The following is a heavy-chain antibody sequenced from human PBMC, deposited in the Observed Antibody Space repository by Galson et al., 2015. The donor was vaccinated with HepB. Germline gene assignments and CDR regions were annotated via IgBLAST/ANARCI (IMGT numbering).Heavy chain of an antibody. CDR1: GYTFTSYG. CDR3: ARWRDCGSTPCPLGYSYYYGMDV. Sequence: SVKVSCKASGYTFTSYGISWVRQAPGQGPEWMGWISCYSGNTNYAQKLQGRVTMTTDTSTTTAYRELRSLRSDGTVVYYCARWRDCGSTPCPLGYSYYYGMDVWGQGTTVTVSS. J-gene: IGHJ6*02. D-gene: IGHD2-2*01. V-gene: IGHV1-18*01. CDR2: ISCYSGNT.